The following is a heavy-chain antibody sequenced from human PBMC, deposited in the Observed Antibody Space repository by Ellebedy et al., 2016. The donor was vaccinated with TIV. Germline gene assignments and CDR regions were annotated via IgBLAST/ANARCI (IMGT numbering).Heavy chain of an antibody. J-gene: IGHJ6*02. Sequence: ASVKVSCKASGYTFTSYYMHWVRQAPGQGLEWMGIINPSGGSTSYAQKFQGGVTMTRDTSTSTVYMELSSLRSEDTAVYYCARDLRDSSSSRYYYGMDVWGQGTTVTVSS. CDR1: GYTFTSYY. CDR2: INPSGGST. D-gene: IGHD6-6*01. CDR3: ARDLRDSSSSRYYYGMDV. V-gene: IGHV1-46*01.